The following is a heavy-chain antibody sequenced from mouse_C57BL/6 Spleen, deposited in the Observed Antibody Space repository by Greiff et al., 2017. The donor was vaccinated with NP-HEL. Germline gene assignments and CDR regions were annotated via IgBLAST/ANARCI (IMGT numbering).Heavy chain of an antibody. D-gene: IGHD2-3*01. CDR1: GYTFTSYW. CDR3: ARMMVTARYFDV. J-gene: IGHJ1*03. CDR2: INPSNGGT. Sequence: QVQLQQSGTELVKPGASVKLSCKASGYTFTSYWMHWVKQRPGQGLEWIGNINPSNGGTNYNEKFKSKATLTVDKSSSTAYMQLSSLTSEDSAVYYCARMMVTARYFDVWGTGTTVTVSS. V-gene: IGHV1-53*01.